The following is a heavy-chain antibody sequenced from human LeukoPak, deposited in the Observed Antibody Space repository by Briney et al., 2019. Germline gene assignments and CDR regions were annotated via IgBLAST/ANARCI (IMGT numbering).Heavy chain of an antibody. V-gene: IGHV4-34*01. CDR3: ARLVRNSWFDP. CDR1: GGSFRGYY. CDR2: INHSGST. D-gene: IGHD2-21*01. J-gene: IGHJ5*02. Sequence: SETLSLTCAVYGGSFRGYYWSWIPQPPGKGREWIGEINHSGSTNYNSPLKRRVTISVDTSKNQFSLKLSSVTAADTAVYYCARLVRNSWFDPWGQGTLVTVSS.